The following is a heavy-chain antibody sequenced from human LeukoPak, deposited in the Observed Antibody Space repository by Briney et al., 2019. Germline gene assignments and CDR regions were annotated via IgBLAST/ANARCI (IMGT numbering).Heavy chain of an antibody. CDR2: ISGSDGSR. CDR1: GFTFSSYA. V-gene: IGHV3-23*01. Sequence: PGGSLRLSCAASGFTFSSYAMRWVRQAPGKGLEWVSDISGSDGSRYYADSVKGRFTISRGNSRNTVYLQMNSLRFEDTAVYYCARAPSPGNYPDYWGQGTQVTVSS. J-gene: IGHJ4*02. CDR3: ARAPSPGNYPDY.